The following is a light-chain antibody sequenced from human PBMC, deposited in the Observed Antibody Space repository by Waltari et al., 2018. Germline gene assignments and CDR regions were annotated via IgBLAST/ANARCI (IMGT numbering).Light chain of an antibody. V-gene: IGKV4-1*01. Sequence: DIVMTQSPDSLAMSLGERATINCKPSQSVLYSANNKTYLAWYQQKPGHPPNLLIYWASTRESGVPDRFSGSGSGTDFTLTISSLQAEDVAVYYCQQYYTTPYTFGQGTKLEIK. CDR2: WAS. CDR3: QQYYTTPYT. J-gene: IGKJ2*01. CDR1: QSVLYSANNKTY.